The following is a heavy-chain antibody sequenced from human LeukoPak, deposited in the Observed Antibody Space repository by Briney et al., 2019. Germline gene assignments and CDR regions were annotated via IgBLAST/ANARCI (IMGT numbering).Heavy chain of an antibody. CDR3: ARGKYSSLSSPDYYGMDV. CDR1: GFTFSSYS. V-gene: IGHV3-21*01. J-gene: IGHJ6*02. D-gene: IGHD6-6*01. Sequence: PGGSLRLSCAASGFTFSSYSMDWVRQAPGKGLEWVSSISSTSSYIYYADSVKSRFTISRDNAKNSLYLQMNSLRAEDTAVYYCARGKYSSLSSPDYYGMDVWGQGTTVTVSS. CDR2: ISSTSSYI.